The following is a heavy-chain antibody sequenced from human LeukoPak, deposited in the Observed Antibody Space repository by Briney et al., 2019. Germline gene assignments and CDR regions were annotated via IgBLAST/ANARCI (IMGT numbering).Heavy chain of an antibody. Sequence: SETLSLTCTVCGYSISSDYYWGWIRQPPGRGLEWIGTIYYSGSTYYNPSLRSRVTMSLDTSKNQFSLTLSSVTAADTAVYYCAAGFEVSYEIFNAFALWGQGTLVTVSS. CDR2: IYYSGST. CDR1: GYSISSDYY. V-gene: IGHV4-38-2*02. J-gene: IGHJ3*01. D-gene: IGHD2/OR15-2a*01. CDR3: AAGFEVSYEIFNAFAL.